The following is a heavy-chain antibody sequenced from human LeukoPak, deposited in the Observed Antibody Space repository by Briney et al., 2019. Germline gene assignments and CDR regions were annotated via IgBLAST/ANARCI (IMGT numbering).Heavy chain of an antibody. Sequence: GGSLRLSCAASGFTFSSYGMHWVRQAPGKGLEWVAFIRYDGSNKYYADSVKGRFTISRGNSKNTLYLQMNSLRAEDTAVYYCAKCSMAAAYYFDYWGQGTLVTVSP. J-gene: IGHJ4*02. CDR1: GFTFSSYG. CDR2: IRYDGSNK. V-gene: IGHV3-30*02. D-gene: IGHD2/OR15-2a*01. CDR3: AKCSMAAAYYFDY.